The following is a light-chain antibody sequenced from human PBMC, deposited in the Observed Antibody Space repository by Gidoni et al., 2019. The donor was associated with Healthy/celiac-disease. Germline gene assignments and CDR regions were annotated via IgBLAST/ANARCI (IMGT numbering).Light chain of an antibody. V-gene: IGKV1-39*01. J-gene: IGKJ2*04. CDR2: AAS. CDR3: QQSYSTPPCS. Sequence: DSQMTQSPSSLSASVGDRVTITCRASQSISSYLNWYQQKPGKAPKLLIYAASSLQSGVPSRFSGSGSGTDFTLTISSLQPEDFATYYCQQSYSTPPCSFGQGTKLEIK. CDR1: QSISSY.